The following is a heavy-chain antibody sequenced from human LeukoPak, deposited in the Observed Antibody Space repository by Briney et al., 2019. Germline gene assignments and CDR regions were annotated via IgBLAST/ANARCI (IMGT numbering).Heavy chain of an antibody. Sequence: PSETLSLTCTVSGGYISNNYWSWLRQPPGKGLVWIGYIYYSGNTNFNPSLKSRVTISVDTSKNQFSLKLSSVTATDTAVYYCARHPGNDFGDYETDWGQGTLVTVSS. V-gene: IGHV4-59*08. CDR2: IYYSGNT. D-gene: IGHD4-17*01. CDR1: GGYISNNY. J-gene: IGHJ4*02. CDR3: ARHPGNDFGDYETD.